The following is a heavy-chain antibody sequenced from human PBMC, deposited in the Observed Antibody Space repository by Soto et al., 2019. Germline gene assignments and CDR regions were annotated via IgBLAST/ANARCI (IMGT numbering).Heavy chain of an antibody. J-gene: IGHJ4*02. Sequence: PGGSLRLSCAGSGFTFSSYGIHWVRQAPGKGLEWVALISYDGGNEKYTESVKDRFTISRDDSHSVAYLQMSSLRTEDTAMYYCAKDRYSGTYPTDFDYWGQGSLVTVSS. V-gene: IGHV3-30*18. CDR2: ISYDGGNE. D-gene: IGHD1-26*01. CDR3: AKDRYSGTYPTDFDY. CDR1: GFTFSSYG.